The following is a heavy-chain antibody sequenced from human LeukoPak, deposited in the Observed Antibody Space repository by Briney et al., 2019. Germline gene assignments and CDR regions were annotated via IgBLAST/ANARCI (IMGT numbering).Heavy chain of an antibody. Sequence: GGSLRLSCAASGFTFSESWMTWVRQAPGKGLGWVANIKEHGSEKYHVDSVKGRFTIYRDNAQDSLSLQMNSLRAEDTGIYYCARGRGSPDYWGRGTLVIVSS. CDR3: ARGRGSPDY. CDR2: IKEHGSEK. J-gene: IGHJ4*02. V-gene: IGHV3-7*01. CDR1: GFTFSESW. D-gene: IGHD2-15*01.